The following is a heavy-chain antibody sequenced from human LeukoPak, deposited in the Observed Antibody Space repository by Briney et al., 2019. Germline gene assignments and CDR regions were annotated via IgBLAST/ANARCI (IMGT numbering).Heavy chain of an antibody. V-gene: IGHV1-69*05. CDR1: GGTFSSYA. CDR3: ARDKLLWFGELLEATGRYYYYYGMDV. J-gene: IGHJ6*02. D-gene: IGHD3-10*01. CDR2: IIPIFGTA. Sequence: ASVKVSCKASGGTFSSYAISWVRQAPGQGLEWMGGIIPIFGTANYAQKFQGRVTITTDESTSTAYMELRSLRSDDTAVYYCARDKLLWFGELLEATGRYYYYYGMDVWGQGTTVTVSS.